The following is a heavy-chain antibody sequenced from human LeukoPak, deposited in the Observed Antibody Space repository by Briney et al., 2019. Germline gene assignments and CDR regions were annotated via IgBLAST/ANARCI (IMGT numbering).Heavy chain of an antibody. CDR2: IYYSGST. J-gene: IGHJ4*02. Sequence: PSETLSLTCTVSGGSISSSSYYWGWIRQPPGKGLEWIGSIYYSGSTYYNPSLESRVTISVDTSKNQFSLKLSSVTAADTAVYYCARQEDDYVWGSYDYWGQGTLVTVSS. CDR3: ARQEDDYVWGSYDY. CDR1: GGSISSSSYY. D-gene: IGHD3-16*01. V-gene: IGHV4-39*01.